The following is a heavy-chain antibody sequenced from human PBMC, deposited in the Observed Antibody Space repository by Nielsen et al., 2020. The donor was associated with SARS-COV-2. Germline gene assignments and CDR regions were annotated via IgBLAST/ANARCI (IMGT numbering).Heavy chain of an antibody. Sequence: GESLKISCAASGFTFSSYGMHWVRQAPGKGLEWVAVIWYDGSNKYYADSVKGRFTISRDNSKNTLYLQMNSLRAEDTAVYYSARGESWAGGNSDQGGYFDYWGQGTLVTVSS. J-gene: IGHJ4*02. CDR3: ARGESWAGGNSDQGGYFDY. D-gene: IGHD4-23*01. CDR2: IWYDGSNK. CDR1: GFTFSSYG. V-gene: IGHV3-33*08.